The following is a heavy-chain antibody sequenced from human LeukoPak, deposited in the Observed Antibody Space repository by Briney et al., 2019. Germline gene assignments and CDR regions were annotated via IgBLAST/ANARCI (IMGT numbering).Heavy chain of an antibody. V-gene: IGHV3-21*01. Sequence: GGSLRLSCAASGFTFSSYSMNWVRQAPGKGLEWVSSISRSSNNIYYADSVKGRFTISRDNAKNSLYLQINSLRAEDTSVYYCARGENNYGYYYFDYWGQGTLVTVSS. CDR1: GFTFSSYS. J-gene: IGHJ4*02. D-gene: IGHD5-24*01. CDR3: ARGENNYGYYYFDY. CDR2: ISRSSNNI.